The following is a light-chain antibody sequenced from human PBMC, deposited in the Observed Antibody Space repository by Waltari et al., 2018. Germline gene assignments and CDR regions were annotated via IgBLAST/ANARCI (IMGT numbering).Light chain of an antibody. CDR3: QQYNAWPPSLT. CDR2: GAS. J-gene: IGKJ4*01. CDR1: LSVNTD. Sequence: EIVMTQSPVTLSVSPGERATLSCRASLSVNTDLAWYQQKPGQAPRLLIYGASYRATGIPARFSGSGSGTEFTLTISSLQSEDFAVYYCQQYNAWPPSLTFGGGTKVEIK. V-gene: IGKV3-15*01.